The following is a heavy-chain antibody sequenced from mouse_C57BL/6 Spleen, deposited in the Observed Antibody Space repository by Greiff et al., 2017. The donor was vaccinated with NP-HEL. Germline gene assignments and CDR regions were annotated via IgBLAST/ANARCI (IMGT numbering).Heavy chain of an antibody. Sequence: EVRLVESGEGLVKPGGSLKLSCAASGFTFSSYAMSWVRQTPEKRLEWVAYISSGGDYIYYADTVKGRFTISRDNARNTLYLQMSSLKSEDTAMYYCTRGRDYGSSYYFDYWGQGTTLTVSS. D-gene: IGHD1-1*01. CDR1: GFTFSSYA. CDR2: ISSGGDYI. CDR3: TRGRDYGSSYYFDY. J-gene: IGHJ2*01. V-gene: IGHV5-9-1*02.